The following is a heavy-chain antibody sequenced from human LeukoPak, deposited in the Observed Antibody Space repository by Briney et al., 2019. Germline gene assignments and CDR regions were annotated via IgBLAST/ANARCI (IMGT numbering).Heavy chain of an antibody. CDR3: AKERSGGWPFDY. CDR2: ISYDGTNK. D-gene: IGHD6-19*01. V-gene: IGHV3-30*18. J-gene: IGHJ4*02. Sequence: TGGSLRLSCAASGFTFSSYGMHWVRQAPGKGLEWVAVISYDGTNKYYADSVKGRFTISRDNSKNTLYLQMNSLRAEDTAVYYCAKERSGGWPFDYWGQGTLVTVSS. CDR1: GFTFSSYG.